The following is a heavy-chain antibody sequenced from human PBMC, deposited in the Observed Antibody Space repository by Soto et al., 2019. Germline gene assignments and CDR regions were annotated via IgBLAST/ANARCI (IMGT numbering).Heavy chain of an antibody. CDR2: IGSRTSDI. Sequence: VGSLRLSCAASGFTFRSYAMSWVRQAPGKGLEWVSFIGSRTSDIYYADSVKGRFTISRDNAKNSLYLDLTRLRAEDTAVYFCVRDYYDTSGYPNTFDMWGQGTMVTVSS. D-gene: IGHD3-22*01. CDR1: GFTFRSYA. CDR3: VRDYYDTSGYPNTFDM. J-gene: IGHJ3*02. V-gene: IGHV3-21*01.